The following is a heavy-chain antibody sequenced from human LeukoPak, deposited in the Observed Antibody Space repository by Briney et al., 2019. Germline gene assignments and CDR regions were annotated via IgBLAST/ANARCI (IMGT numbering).Heavy chain of an antibody. Sequence: GGSLRLSCAASGFTFRYYTMHWVRQAPGKGLEWISAISASGVSTYYADSVRGRFTISRDTSKSTLYLQLNSLRAEDTAVYYCAKAPGDSSGYHFDYWGQGTLVTVSS. CDR2: ISASGVST. V-gene: IGHV3-23*01. CDR1: GFTFRYYT. D-gene: IGHD3-22*01. J-gene: IGHJ4*02. CDR3: AKAPGDSSGYHFDY.